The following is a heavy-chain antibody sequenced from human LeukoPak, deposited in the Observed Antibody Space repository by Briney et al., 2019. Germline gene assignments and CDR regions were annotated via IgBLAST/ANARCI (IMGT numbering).Heavy chain of an antibody. J-gene: IGHJ4*02. Sequence: KASETLSLTCTVSGGSISSSSYYWGWIRQPPGKGLEWIGSIYYSVSTYYNPSLKSRVTISVDTSKNQFSLKLSSVTAADTAVYYYASHRGYSYGYNYWGQGTLVTVSS. CDR2: IYYSVST. CDR3: ASHRGYSYGYNY. V-gene: IGHV4-39*01. D-gene: IGHD5-18*01. CDR1: GGSISSSSYY.